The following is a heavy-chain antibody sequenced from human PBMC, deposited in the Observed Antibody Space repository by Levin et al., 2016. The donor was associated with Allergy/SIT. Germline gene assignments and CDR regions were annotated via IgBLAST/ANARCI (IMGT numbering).Heavy chain of an antibody. J-gene: IGHJ4*02. CDR2: IRNSGTYT. V-gene: IGHV3-11*05. D-gene: IGHD1-14*01. Sequence: GESLKISCAASGFTFSDHYMSWVRQAPGKGLEWVSLIRNSGTYTNYADSVKGRFTISRDNAKNLLYLQMNSLRAEDTAVYYCARDNRFAGPDYWGRGILVTVSS. CDR1: GFTFSDHY. CDR3: ARDNRFAGPDY.